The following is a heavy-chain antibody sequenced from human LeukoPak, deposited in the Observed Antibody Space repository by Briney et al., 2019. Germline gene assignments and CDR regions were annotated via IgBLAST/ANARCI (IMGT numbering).Heavy chain of an antibody. CDR1: GFTFSSYS. Sequence: PGGSLRLXCAASGFTFSSYSMNWVRQAPGKGLEWVSSISSSSSYIYYTDPVKGRFTISRDNAKNSLYLQMNSLRAEDTAVYYCARGGLDYYGSGSYYRHFDYWGQGTLVTVSS. CDR3: ARGGLDYYGSGSYYRHFDY. J-gene: IGHJ4*02. D-gene: IGHD3-10*01. CDR2: ISSSSSYI. V-gene: IGHV3-21*01.